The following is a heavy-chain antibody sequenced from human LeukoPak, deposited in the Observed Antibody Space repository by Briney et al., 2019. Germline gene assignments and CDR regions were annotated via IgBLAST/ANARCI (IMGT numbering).Heavy chain of an antibody. CDR2: IYYSGST. J-gene: IGHJ5*02. Sequence: SETLSLTCTVSGGSISSYYWSWIRQPPGKGLEWIGNIYYSGSTNYNPSLKSRVTISVDTSKNQFSLKLSSVTAADTAVYYCARAYDFLDPWGQGTLVTVSS. D-gene: IGHD3-3*01. CDR1: GGSISSYY. CDR3: ARAYDFLDP. V-gene: IGHV4-59*01.